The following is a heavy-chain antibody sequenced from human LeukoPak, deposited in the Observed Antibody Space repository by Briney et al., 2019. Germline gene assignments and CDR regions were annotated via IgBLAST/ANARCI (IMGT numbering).Heavy chain of an antibody. CDR3: ATGYDSSGYYSGGDY. Sequence: RASVKVSCKVSGYTLTELSMHWVRQAPGKGLEWMGGFDPEDGETIYAQKFQGRVTMTEDTSTDTAYMELSSLRSEDTTVYYCATGYDSSGYYSGGDYWGQGTLVTVSS. J-gene: IGHJ4*02. CDR1: GYTLTELS. V-gene: IGHV1-24*01. CDR2: FDPEDGET. D-gene: IGHD3-22*01.